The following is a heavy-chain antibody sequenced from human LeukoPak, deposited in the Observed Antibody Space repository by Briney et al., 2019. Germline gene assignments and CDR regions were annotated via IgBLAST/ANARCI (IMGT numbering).Heavy chain of an antibody. V-gene: IGHV4-39*01. CDR3: ARSAIAAAGTGDYYYYMDV. D-gene: IGHD6-13*01. Sequence: PSETLSLTCTVSGGSISSGSYYWGWIRQPPGKGLEWIGSIYYSGSTYYNPSLKSRVTISVDTSKNQFSLKLSSVTAADTAVYYCARSAIAAAGTGDYYYYMDVWGKGTTVTVSS. CDR1: GGSISSGSYY. CDR2: IYYSGST. J-gene: IGHJ6*03.